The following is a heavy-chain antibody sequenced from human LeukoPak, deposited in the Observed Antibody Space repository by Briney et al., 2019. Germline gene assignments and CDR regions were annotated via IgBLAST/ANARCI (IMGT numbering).Heavy chain of an antibody. Sequence: SETLSLTCAVYGGSFSGYYWSWIRQPPGKGLEWIGEINHSGSTNYNPSLKSRVTISVDTSKNQFSLKLSSMTAADTAVYYCASCNSSSWYGWFDPWGQGTLVTVSS. CDR2: INHSGST. D-gene: IGHD6-13*01. J-gene: IGHJ5*02. CDR3: ASCNSSSWYGWFDP. V-gene: IGHV4-34*01. CDR1: GGSFSGYY.